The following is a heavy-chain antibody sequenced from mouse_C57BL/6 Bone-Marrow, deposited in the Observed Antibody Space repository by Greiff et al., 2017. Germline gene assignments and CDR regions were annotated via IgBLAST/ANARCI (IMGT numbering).Heavy chain of an antibody. J-gene: IGHJ2*01. Sequence: QVQLKESGAELVRPGASVKLSCKASGYTFTDYYINWVKQRPGQGLEWIARIYPGSGNTYYNEKFKGKATLTAEKSSSTAYMQLSSLTSEDSAVYFCARGDDGYIYWGQGTTLTVSS. V-gene: IGHV1-76*01. D-gene: IGHD2-3*01. CDR3: ARGDDGYIY. CDR1: GYTFTDYY. CDR2: IYPGSGNT.